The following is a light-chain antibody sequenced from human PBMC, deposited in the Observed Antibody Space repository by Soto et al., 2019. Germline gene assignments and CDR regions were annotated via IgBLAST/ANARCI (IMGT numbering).Light chain of an antibody. Sequence: DIQMTQSPSSLSASVGDRVTITCRASQGISNYLAWYQQKPGKVPKLLIYAASTLQSGVPSRFSGSGSGTDFTLPISSLQPEDCGTLYFPKDYSAPLTFGGGTKVEIK. CDR3: PKDYSAPLT. CDR2: AAS. J-gene: IGKJ4*01. V-gene: IGKV1-27*01. CDR1: QGISNY.